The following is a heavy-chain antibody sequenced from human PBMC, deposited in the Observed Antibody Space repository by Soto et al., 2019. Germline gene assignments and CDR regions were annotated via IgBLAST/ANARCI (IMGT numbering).Heavy chain of an antibody. Sequence: SETLSLTCAVSGGSISRGGYSWSWIRQPPGKGLEWIGYIYHSGSTYYNPSLKSRVTISVDRSKNQFSLKLSSVTAADTAVYYCARVPLTYSWFDPWGQGTLVTVS. V-gene: IGHV4-30-2*01. D-gene: IGHD1-26*01. CDR2: IYHSGST. CDR3: ARVPLTYSWFDP. CDR1: GGSISRGGYS. J-gene: IGHJ5*02.